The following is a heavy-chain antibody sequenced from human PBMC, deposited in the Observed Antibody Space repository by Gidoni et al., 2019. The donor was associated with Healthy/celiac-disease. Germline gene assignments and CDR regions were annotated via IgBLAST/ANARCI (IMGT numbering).Heavy chain of an antibody. Sequence: QVQLQESGPGLVKPSETLSLTCTVSGGSVSSGSSFWSWIRQPPGKGLEWIGYIYYSGSTNYNPSLKSRVTISVDTSKNQFSLKLSSVTAADTAVYYCARVLRITMVRGVTNAFDIWGQGTMVTVSS. V-gene: IGHV4-61*01. CDR3: ARVLRITMVRGVTNAFDI. J-gene: IGHJ3*02. CDR1: GGSVSSGSSF. CDR2: IYYSGST. D-gene: IGHD3-10*01.